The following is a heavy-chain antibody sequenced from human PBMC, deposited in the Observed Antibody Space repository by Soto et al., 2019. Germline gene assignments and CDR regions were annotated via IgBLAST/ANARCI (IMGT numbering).Heavy chain of an antibody. J-gene: IGHJ4*02. CDR2: ISHSGST. CDR3: ARAAYGDYTYYFDY. D-gene: IGHD4-17*01. Sequence: PSETLSLTCAVSGYSISSGYYWAWIRQPPGQGLEWFGSISHSGSTYYNPSLKSRVTISVHTSKNQFSLDLTSVTAADTAVYYCARAAYGDYTYYFDYWGQGTLVTVSS. CDR1: GYSISSGYY. V-gene: IGHV4-38-2*01.